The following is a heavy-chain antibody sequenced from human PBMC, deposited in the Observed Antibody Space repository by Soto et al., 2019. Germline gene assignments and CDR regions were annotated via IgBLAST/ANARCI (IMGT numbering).Heavy chain of an antibody. V-gene: IGHV3-74*01. Sequence: EVQLVESGGDLVQPGGSLRLSCAASGFTFSNYWMHLVRQAPGKGLVWVSRINSDGSSTNYADAVKGRFTISRDNAKKTLYLDMNSLSAEDTALYYCASYAREAFTGVSFGHDYWGQGTLVTVSS. CDR1: GFTFSNYW. CDR3: ASYAREAFTGVSFGHDY. D-gene: IGHD2-8*02. J-gene: IGHJ4*02. CDR2: INSDGSST.